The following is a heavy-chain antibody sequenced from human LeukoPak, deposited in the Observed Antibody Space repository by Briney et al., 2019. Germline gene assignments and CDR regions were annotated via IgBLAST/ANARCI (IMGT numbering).Heavy chain of an antibody. CDR1: GGSFSGYY. CDR3: ARGRSRYCSSTSCYTEDYYYYYMDV. J-gene: IGHJ6*03. V-gene: IGHV4-34*01. CDR2: INHSGST. D-gene: IGHD2-2*02. Sequence: SETLSLTCAVYGGSFSGYYWSWIRQPPGKGLEWIGEINHSGSTNYNPSLKGRATISVDTSKNQFSLKLSSVTAADTAVYYCARGRSRYCSSTSCYTEDYYYYYMDVWGKGTTVTVSS.